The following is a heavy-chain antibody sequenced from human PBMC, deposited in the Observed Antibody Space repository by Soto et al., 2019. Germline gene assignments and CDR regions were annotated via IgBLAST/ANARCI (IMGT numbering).Heavy chain of an antibody. V-gene: IGHV4-30-4*08. CDR1: GGSIRNDNFY. CDR3: ARGLGGGVNGRGGFAV. CDR2: ISYSGIT. J-gene: IGHJ3*01. Sequence: QVRLQESGQGLVRPSQTLSLICTVSGGSIRNDNFYWSFLRQRPGTGLEWLGYISYSGITFYNPSPESCPFLPVEPANNQFPLDLKAGTAADTAMYYWARGLGGGVNGRGGFAVWGPGTLVTVSS. D-gene: IGHD3-16*01.